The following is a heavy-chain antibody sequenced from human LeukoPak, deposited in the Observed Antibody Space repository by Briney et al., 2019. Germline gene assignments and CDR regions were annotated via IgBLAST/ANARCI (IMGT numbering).Heavy chain of an antibody. CDR1: GFTFSSYA. V-gene: IGHV3-33*01. CDR2: VWHDGSNR. Sequence: GGSLRLSCTAPGFTFSSYAIHWIRQAPGKGLEWVALVWHDGSNRYYSEAVKGRFTISRDNSKNTVYLQINSLRAEDTAVYYCAREIFGSGSCPDYWGQGTRVTVSS. CDR3: AREIFGSGSCPDY. J-gene: IGHJ4*02. D-gene: IGHD3-10*01.